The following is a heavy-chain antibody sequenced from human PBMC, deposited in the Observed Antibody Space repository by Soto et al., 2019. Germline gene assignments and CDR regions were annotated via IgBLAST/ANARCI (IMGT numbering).Heavy chain of an antibody. J-gene: IGHJ6*02. CDR3: ARQGGGRNYYYGMDV. Sequence: PGESLKISCKGSGYSFTSYWIGWVRQMPGKGLEWMGRIDPTDSYTSYSPSFQGHVTISADKSISTAYLQWSSLKASDTAMYYCARQGGGRNYYYGMDVWGQGTKVTVSS. CDR2: IDPTDSYT. V-gene: IGHV5-10-1*01. D-gene: IGHD3-16*01. CDR1: GYSFTSYW.